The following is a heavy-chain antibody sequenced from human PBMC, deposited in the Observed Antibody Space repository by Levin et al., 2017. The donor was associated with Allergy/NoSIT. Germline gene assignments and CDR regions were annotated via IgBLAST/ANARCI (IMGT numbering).Heavy chain of an antibody. V-gene: IGHV3-53*01. CDR2: VYSSGST. CDR3: AKAYCTSTTCPLDY. D-gene: IGHD2-2*01. Sequence: LSLTCAASGFSVTTDYINWVRQAPGKGLEWVSVVYSSGSTFYADSVKGRFSISRDISKNTVFLQMDSLRPDDTAVYYCAKAYCTSTTCPLDYWGQGTLVTVSS. J-gene: IGHJ4*02. CDR1: GFSVTTDY.